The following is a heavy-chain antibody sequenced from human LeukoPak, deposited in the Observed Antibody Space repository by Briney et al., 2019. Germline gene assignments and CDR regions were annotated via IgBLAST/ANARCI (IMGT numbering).Heavy chain of an antibody. CDR3: ARILGPQSSTYYDFWSGYYFDY. D-gene: IGHD3-3*01. J-gene: IGHJ4*02. CDR2: IYHSGST. V-gene: IGHV4-38-2*01. CDR1: GYSISSGYY. Sequence: WVTLSLTCAVSGYSISSGYYWGWIRQPPGKGLEWIGSIYHSGSTYYNPSLKSRVTISVDTSKNQFSLKLSSVTAADTAVYYCARILGPQSSTYYDFWSGYYFDYWGQGTLVTVSS.